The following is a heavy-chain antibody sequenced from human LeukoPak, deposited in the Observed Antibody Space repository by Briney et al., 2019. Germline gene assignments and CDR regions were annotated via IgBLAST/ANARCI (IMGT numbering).Heavy chain of an antibody. D-gene: IGHD6-13*01. V-gene: IGHV4-30-2*01. CDR1: GGSISSGGYY. J-gene: IGHJ4*02. CDR2: IYHSGST. CDR3: ARVPGYSSSWWFDY. Sequence: SETLSLTCTVSGGSISSGGYYWSWIRQPPGKGLEWIGYIYHSGSTYYNPSLKSRVTISVDRSKNQFSLKLSSVTAADTAVYYCARVPGYSSSWWFDYWGQGTLVTVSS.